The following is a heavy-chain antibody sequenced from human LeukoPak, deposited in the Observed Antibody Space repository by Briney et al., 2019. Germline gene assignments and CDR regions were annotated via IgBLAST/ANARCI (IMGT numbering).Heavy chain of an antibody. CDR3: AKGARPLRYFDWLLPYFDD. J-gene: IGHJ4*02. V-gene: IGHV3-21*01. Sequence: GGSLRLSCAASGFTFSSYSMNWVRQAPGKGLEWVSSISSSSSYIYSADSVKGRFTISRDNAKNSLYLQMNSLRVEDTAVYYCAKGARPLRYFDWLLPYFDDWGQGTLVTVSS. CDR1: GFTFSSYS. CDR2: ISSSSSYI. D-gene: IGHD3-9*01.